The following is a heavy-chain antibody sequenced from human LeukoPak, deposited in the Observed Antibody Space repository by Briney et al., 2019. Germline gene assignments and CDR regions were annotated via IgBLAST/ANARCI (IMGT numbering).Heavy chain of an antibody. CDR2: IKQDGSEK. D-gene: IGHD3-16*01. Sequence: GGSLRLSCAASGFTVSSNYMSWVRQAPGKGLEWVANIKQDGSEKYYVDSVKGRFTISRDNAKNSLYLQMNSLRAEDTAVYYCARGLGGATIYYFDYWGQGTLVTVSS. J-gene: IGHJ4*02. V-gene: IGHV3-7*01. CDR1: GFTVSSNY. CDR3: ARGLGGATIYYFDY.